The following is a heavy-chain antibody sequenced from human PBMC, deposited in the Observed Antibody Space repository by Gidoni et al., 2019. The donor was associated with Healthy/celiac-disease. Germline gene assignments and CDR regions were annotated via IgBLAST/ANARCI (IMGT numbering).Heavy chain of an antibody. J-gene: IGHJ4*02. CDR1: GFTSSDHY. D-gene: IGHD3-22*01. CDR3: ARDKENYYDSSGYYGASNDY. V-gene: IGHV3-11*05. CDR2: ISSSSSYT. Sequence: QVQLVESGGGLVKPGGSLRLSCAASGFTSSDHYLSWIRQAPGKGLEWVSYISSSSSYTNYADSVKGRFTISRDNAKNSLYLQMNSLRAEDTAVYYCARDKENYYDSSGYYGASNDYWGQGTLVTVSS.